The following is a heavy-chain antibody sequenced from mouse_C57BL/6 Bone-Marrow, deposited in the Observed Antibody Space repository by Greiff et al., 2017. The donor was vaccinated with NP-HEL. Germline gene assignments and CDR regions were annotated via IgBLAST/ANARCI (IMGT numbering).Heavy chain of an antibody. J-gene: IGHJ3*01. CDR3: ARRVSGTGFAY. CDR2: INPYNGGT. V-gene: IGHV1-19*01. Sequence: EVQLQQSGPVLVKPGASVKMSCKASGYTFTDYYMNWVKQSHGKSLEWIGVINPYNGGTSYNQKFKGKATLTVDKSSSTAYMELNSLTSEDSAVYYCARRVSGTGFAYWGQGTLVTVSA. CDR1: GYTFTDYY. D-gene: IGHD4-1*01.